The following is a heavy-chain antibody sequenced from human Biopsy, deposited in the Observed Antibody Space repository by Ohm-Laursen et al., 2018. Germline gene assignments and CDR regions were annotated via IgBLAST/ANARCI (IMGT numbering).Heavy chain of an antibody. D-gene: IGHD3-22*01. V-gene: IGHV4-59*01. CDR2: VYYTGRT. CDR3: ARDRGYYSDRTVPGYFDL. CDR1: GDSISSYY. Sequence: SETLSLTCTVSGDSISSYYWSWIRQPPGQGLEWTGYVYYTGRTDYNPSLQSRVTISVDTSKNHFSLRLRSVTPADTAIYYCARDRGYYSDRTVPGYFDLWGRGTLVTVSS. J-gene: IGHJ2*01.